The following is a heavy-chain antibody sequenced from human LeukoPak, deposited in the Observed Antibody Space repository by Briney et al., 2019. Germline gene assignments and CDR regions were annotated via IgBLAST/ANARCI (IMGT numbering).Heavy chain of an antibody. V-gene: IGHV3-23*01. D-gene: IGHD6-13*01. J-gene: IGHJ4*02. CDR2: ISGSGGST. CDR1: GFTFSSYA. Sequence: GGSLRLSCAASGFTFSSYAMSWVRQAPGKGLEWVSAISGSGGSTYYADSVKGRFTISRDNSKNTLYLQMNSLRAEDTAVYYCAKGLEYSSSWSFGGVTYYFDYWGQGTLVTVSS. CDR3: AKGLEYSSSWSFGGVTYYFDY.